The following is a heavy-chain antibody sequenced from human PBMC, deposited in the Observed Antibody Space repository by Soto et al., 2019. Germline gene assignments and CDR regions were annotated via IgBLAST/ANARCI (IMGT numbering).Heavy chain of an antibody. V-gene: IGHV3-21*01. CDR2: ISSSSSYI. J-gene: IGHJ4*02. Sequence: GGSLRLSCAASGFTFSSYSMNWVRQAPGKGLEWVSSISSSSSYIYYADSVKGRFTISRDNAKNSLYLQMNSLRAEDTAVYYCARVWESTTSDYWGQGTLVTVSS. CDR3: ARVWESTTSDY. D-gene: IGHD3-3*01. CDR1: GFTFSSYS.